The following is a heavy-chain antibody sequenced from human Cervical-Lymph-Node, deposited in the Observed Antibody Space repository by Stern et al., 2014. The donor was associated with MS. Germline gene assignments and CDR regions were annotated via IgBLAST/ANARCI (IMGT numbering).Heavy chain of an antibody. CDR1: GFTFSTYA. Sequence: VQLVESGGGVVQPGRSLRLSCVASGFTFSTYAMHCVSQAPGKGLEWVAFVSYDGTQRNSTDSVKARFTISRDNSKNTLYLHMNSLRDEDTAVYFCARGGRGVGLEYWGQGALVTVSS. J-gene: IGHJ4*02. D-gene: IGHD3-10*01. CDR2: VSYDGTQR. CDR3: ARGGRGVGLEY. V-gene: IGHV3-30-3*01.